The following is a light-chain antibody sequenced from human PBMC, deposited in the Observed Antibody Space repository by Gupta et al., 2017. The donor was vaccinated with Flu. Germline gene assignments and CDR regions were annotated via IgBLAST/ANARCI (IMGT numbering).Light chain of an antibody. J-gene: IGLJ2*01. Sequence: QSALTQPASVSGSPSQSITISCTGTSSDVGGYQYISWYQQHPFKAPKLMIYEVNVRPSVVATRFSASNSGNSASLSSAGLQADDEADYYCSSYSSSTPSIIFGGGTKLTVL. V-gene: IGLV2-14*01. CDR2: EVN. CDR3: SSYSSSTPSII. CDR1: SSDVGGYQY.